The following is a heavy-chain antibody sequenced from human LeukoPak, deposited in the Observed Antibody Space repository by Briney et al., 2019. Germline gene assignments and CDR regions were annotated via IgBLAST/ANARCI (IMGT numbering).Heavy chain of an antibody. D-gene: IGHD2-15*01. J-gene: IGHJ4*02. V-gene: IGHV1-2*06. Sequence: ASVKVSCKASVYTFTDYYIHWVRQAPGQGLEWMGRINPNSGGTINAQNFQGRLTMTRDTSVSTAYMELTSLRSDDTAVYFCARVLNCSDAGCYSNFDSWGQGTLVTVSS. CDR1: VYTFTDYY. CDR3: ARVLNCSDAGCYSNFDS. CDR2: INPNSGGT.